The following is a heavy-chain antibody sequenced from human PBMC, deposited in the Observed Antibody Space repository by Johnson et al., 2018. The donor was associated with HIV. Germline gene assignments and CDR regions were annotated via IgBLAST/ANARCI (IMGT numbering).Heavy chain of an antibody. CDR3: AGRSSGWFDTHSDGFDV. V-gene: IGHV3-66*01. Sequence: EVQLVESGGGVVQPGRSLRLSCAASGFTVSSNYMSWVRQAPGKGLEWVSVIYSGDSTYSAVSVKGRFTISRDSSKNTLFLQMNSLRVEDTAIYYCAGRSSGWFDTHSDGFDVWGQGTTVIVSS. CDR1: GFTVSSNY. J-gene: IGHJ3*01. D-gene: IGHD6-19*01. CDR2: IYSGDST.